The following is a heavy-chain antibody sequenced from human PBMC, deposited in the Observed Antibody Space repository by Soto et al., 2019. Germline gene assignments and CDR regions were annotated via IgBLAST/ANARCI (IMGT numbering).Heavy chain of an antibody. Sequence: ASVKVSCKASGYPFSNHGITRVRQVPGQGLEWMGWISTFNGNTNYAQKFQGRVTMTTDTSTNTADMELRSLDSDDTAVYYCARLTGYSSGWFDFWGQGTLVTVSS. CDR2: ISTFNGNT. J-gene: IGHJ4*02. D-gene: IGHD6-19*01. V-gene: IGHV1-18*04. CDR3: ARLTGYSSGWFDF. CDR1: GYPFSNHG.